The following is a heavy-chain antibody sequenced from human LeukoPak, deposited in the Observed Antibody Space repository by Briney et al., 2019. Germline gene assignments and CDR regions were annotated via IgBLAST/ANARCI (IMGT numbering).Heavy chain of an antibody. V-gene: IGHV3-23*01. Sequence: GGSLRLSCAASGFTFSSYSMNWVRQAPGKGLEWVSAISGSGGSTYYADSVKGRFTISRDNSKNTLYLQMNSLRAEDTAVYYCAKDRVVITGLFDYWGQGTLVTVSS. CDR2: ISGSGGST. D-gene: IGHD3-22*01. J-gene: IGHJ4*02. CDR3: AKDRVVITGLFDY. CDR1: GFTFSSYS.